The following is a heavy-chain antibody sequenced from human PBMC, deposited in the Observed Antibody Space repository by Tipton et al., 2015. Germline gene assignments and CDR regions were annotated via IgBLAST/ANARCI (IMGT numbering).Heavy chain of an antibody. Sequence: LRLSCTVSGSSVNSANYYWSWIRQPPGKGLEWIGYISYSGSTHYNPSFKSRVAISVDTSKNQFSLTLNSVTAADTAVYYCARDLEHGMDVWGQGTTVTVSS. CDR3: ARDLEHGMDV. J-gene: IGHJ6*02. CDR1: GSSVNSANYY. CDR2: ISYSGST. V-gene: IGHV4-61*01. D-gene: IGHD5-24*01.